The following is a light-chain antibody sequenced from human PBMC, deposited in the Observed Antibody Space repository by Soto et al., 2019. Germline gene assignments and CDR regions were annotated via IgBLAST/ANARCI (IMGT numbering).Light chain of an antibody. J-gene: IGKJ5*01. CDR3: QQYNQWPIT. CDR2: GAS. Sequence: VLTQSPVTLSLSPGERATLACRASPSVSNNYLAWYQQKPGQAPRLLIYGASNRATGIPDRFSGSGSGTEFTLTISSLQSEDFAVFYCQQYNQWPITFGQGTRLEIK. CDR1: PSVSNN. V-gene: IGKV3D-15*01.